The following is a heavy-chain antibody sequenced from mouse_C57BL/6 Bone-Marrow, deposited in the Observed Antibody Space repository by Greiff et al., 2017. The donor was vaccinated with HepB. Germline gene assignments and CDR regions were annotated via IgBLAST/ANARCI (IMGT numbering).Heavy chain of an antibody. Sequence: VKLMESGPGLVAPSQSLSITCTVSGFSLTSYGVDWVRQPPGKGLEWLGGIWGGGSTNYNSALMSRLSISKDNSKSQVFLKMNSLQTDDTAMYYCAGYYYGSSYWFAYWGQGTLVTVSA. V-gene: IGHV2-9*01. J-gene: IGHJ3*01. CDR3: AGYYYGSSYWFAY. D-gene: IGHD1-1*01. CDR1: GFSLTSYG. CDR2: IWGGGST.